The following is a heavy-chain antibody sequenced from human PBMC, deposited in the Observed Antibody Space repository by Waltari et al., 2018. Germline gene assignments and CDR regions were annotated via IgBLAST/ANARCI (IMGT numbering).Heavy chain of an antibody. CDR3: AAALGGGISASRPFHF. Sequence: EVQLLQSGAEVKKPGTPMKISCKVSGDTFTDNYIHWIQQAPGKGLQWMGLLDPEDGQAVYAEKFQGRVTMTADTSIHTAYMELTSLTSEDTAFYYCAAALGGGISASRPFHFWGQGTMITVSS. D-gene: IGHD3-10*01. V-gene: IGHV1-69-2*01. J-gene: IGHJ3*01. CDR1: GDTFTDNY. CDR2: LDPEDGQA.